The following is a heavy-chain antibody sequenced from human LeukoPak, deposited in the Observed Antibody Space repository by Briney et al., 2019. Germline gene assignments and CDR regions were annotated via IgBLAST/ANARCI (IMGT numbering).Heavy chain of an antibody. CDR2: ISRDGSNK. Sequence: GGSLRLSCAASGFTFSSYSMHWVRQAPGKGLEWEAVISRDGSNKYYAESVKGRFTISRDNSKNTVSLQMNGLRAEDTAVYYCAKDGVVAATRVYSDYWGQGTLVTVSS. J-gene: IGHJ4*02. D-gene: IGHD2-15*01. V-gene: IGHV3-30-3*01. CDR3: AKDGVVAATRVYSDY. CDR1: GFTFSSYS.